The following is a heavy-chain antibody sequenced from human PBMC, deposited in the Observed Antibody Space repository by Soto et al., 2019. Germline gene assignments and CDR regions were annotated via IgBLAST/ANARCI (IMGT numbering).Heavy chain of an antibody. CDR1: GFTFSSYA. CDR3: AKDDEQLPEGSWFDP. D-gene: IGHD6-6*01. CDR2: ISGSGGST. Sequence: GGSLRLSCAASGFTFSSYAMSWVRQAPGKGLEWVSAISGSGGSTYYADSVKGRFTISRDNSKNTLYLQMNSLRAEDTAVYYCAKDDEQLPEGSWFDPWGQGTLVTVSA. V-gene: IGHV3-23*01. J-gene: IGHJ5*02.